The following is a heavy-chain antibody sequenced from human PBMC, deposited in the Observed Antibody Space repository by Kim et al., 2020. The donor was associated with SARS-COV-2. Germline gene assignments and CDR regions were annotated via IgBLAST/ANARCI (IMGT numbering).Heavy chain of an antibody. Sequence: SVKVSCKASGATFSSYAISWVRQAPGQGLEWMGRIIPILGIANYAQKFQGRVTITADKSTSTAYMELSSLRSEDTAVYYCAREPSYYYDSSGLLLGYFQHWGQGTLVTVSS. CDR3: AREPSYYYDSSGLLLGYFQH. V-gene: IGHV1-69*04. D-gene: IGHD3-22*01. CDR1: GATFSSYA. CDR2: IIPILGIA. J-gene: IGHJ1*01.